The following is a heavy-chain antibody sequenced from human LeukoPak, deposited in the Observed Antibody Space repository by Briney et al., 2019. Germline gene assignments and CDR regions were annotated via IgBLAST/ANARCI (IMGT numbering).Heavy chain of an antibody. D-gene: IGHD4-17*01. CDR2: ISWNSGSI. CDR3: AKGSATVTTVGGFDY. J-gene: IGHJ4*02. Sequence: TGGSLRLSCAASGFTFDDYAMHGVRQAPGKGRQGVSGISWNSGSIGYPDSLKGRFTISRDNAKNSLYLQMNSLRAEDTALYYCAKGSATVTTVGGFDYWGQGTLVTVSS. V-gene: IGHV3-9*01. CDR1: GFTFDDYA.